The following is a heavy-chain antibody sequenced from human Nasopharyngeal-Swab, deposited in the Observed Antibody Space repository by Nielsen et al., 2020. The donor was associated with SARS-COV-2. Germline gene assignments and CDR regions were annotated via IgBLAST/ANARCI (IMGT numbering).Heavy chain of an antibody. V-gene: IGHV5-51*01. CDR2: IYPGDSNT. Sequence: GSLRLSCKGSGYSFTTYWIGWVRQMPGKGLEWMGIIYPGDSNTRYSPSFQGQVTISVDKYSSTAYLQWSSLKASDTAIYYCARLMRPMGHYYFGMDVWGQGTTVTVSS. D-gene: IGHD1-26*01. CDR1: GYSFTTYW. CDR3: ARLMRPMGHYYFGMDV. J-gene: IGHJ6*02.